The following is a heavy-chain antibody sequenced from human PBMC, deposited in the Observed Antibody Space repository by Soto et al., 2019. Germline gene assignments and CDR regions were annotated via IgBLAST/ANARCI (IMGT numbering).Heavy chain of an antibody. Sequence: QLQLQESGPGLVKPSETLSLTCTVSGGSISSSSYYWGWIRQPPGKGLEWIGSIYYSGSTYYNPSLKSRVTISVDTSKNQFSLKLSSVTAADTAVYYCASRKYGVRRVVRGVGTDGFEYWGQGTLVTVSS. CDR3: ASRKYGVRRVVRGVGTDGFEY. V-gene: IGHV4-39*01. CDR2: IYYSGST. J-gene: IGHJ4*02. D-gene: IGHD3-10*01. CDR1: GGSISSSSYY.